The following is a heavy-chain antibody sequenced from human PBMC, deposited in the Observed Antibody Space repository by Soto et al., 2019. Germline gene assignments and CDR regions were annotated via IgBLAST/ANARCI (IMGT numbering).Heavy chain of an antibody. D-gene: IGHD6-19*01. CDR2: LIPILGIA. Sequence: QVQLVQPGAEVKKPGSSVKVSCKASGGTFSSYTISWVRQAPGQGLEWMGRLIPILGIANYAQKFQGRATITADKSTSTDYMELISLRSEDTAVHYCAREAVACDYWGQGTLVTVSS. V-gene: IGHV1-69*02. J-gene: IGHJ4*02. CDR1: GGTFSSYT. CDR3: AREAVACDY.